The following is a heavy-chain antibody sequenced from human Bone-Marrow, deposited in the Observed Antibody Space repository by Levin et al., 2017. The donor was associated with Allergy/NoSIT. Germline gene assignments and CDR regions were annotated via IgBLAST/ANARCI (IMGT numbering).Heavy chain of an antibody. D-gene: IGHD3-9*01. J-gene: IGHJ4*02. CDR2: FDPEGGER. Sequence: ASVKVSCKVSGHSLSDLHMHWVRQAPGKGLEWMGGFDPEGGERIYAQNLQGRVSMTDDTATDTTYMELSSLRSDDTAVYYCATAYYTLLPGYSNQFDNWGQGTLVTVSS. CDR1: GHSLSDLH. V-gene: IGHV1-24*01. CDR3: ATAYYTLLPGYSNQFDN.